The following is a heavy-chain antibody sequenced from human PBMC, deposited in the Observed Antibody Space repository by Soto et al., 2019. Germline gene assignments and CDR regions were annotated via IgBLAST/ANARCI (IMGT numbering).Heavy chain of an antibody. D-gene: IGHD3-22*01. Sequence: PSETLSLTCTVSGGSISSSSYYWGWIRQPPGKGLEWIGSIYYSGSTYYNPSLKSRVTISVDTSKNRFSLKLSSVTAADTAVYYCAGAGDSSFFWFDPWGQGTLVTVSS. CDR3: AGAGDSSFFWFDP. CDR1: GGSISSSSYY. J-gene: IGHJ5*02. CDR2: IYYSGST. V-gene: IGHV4-39*01.